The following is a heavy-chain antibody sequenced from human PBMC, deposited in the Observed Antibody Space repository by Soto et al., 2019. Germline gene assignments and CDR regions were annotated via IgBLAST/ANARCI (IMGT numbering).Heavy chain of an antibody. CDR1: GGSFSGYI. Sequence: SETLSLTCDVYGGSFSGYIWAWIRQPPGKGLEWIGYIYHSGSTYYNPSLKSRVTISVDRSKNQFSLKLSSVTAADMAVYYCARVPGPWGQGTVVTVSS. V-gene: IGHV4-34*01. D-gene: IGHD7-27*01. CDR3: ARVPGP. CDR2: IYHSGST. J-gene: IGHJ5*02.